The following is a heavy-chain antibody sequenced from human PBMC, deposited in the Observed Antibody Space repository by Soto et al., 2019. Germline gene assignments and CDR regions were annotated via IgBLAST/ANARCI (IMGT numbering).Heavy chain of an antibody. Sequence: QVLLVESGGGLVKPGGSLRLSCAASEFTLSDYYMNWIRQAPGKGLEWVSYISSDGSTIYYADSVKGRFTISRDNAKNSLYLQRNSLRAEDTAVYYCARTHRDPYYYYYGLDVWGQGTTVTVSS. J-gene: IGHJ6*02. D-gene: IGHD2-21*01. CDR2: ISSDGSTI. V-gene: IGHV3-11*01. CDR1: EFTLSDYY. CDR3: ARTHRDPYYYYYGLDV.